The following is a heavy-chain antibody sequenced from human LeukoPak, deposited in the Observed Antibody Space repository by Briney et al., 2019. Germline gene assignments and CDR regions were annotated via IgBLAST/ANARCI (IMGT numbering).Heavy chain of an antibody. J-gene: IGHJ4*02. V-gene: IGHV4-31*03. Sequence: SETLSLTCTVSGGSISSGGYYWSWIRQHPGKGLEWIGYIYYSGSTYYNPSLKSRVTISVDKSKNQFSLKLSSVTAADTAVYYCARDPQSGSALDYWGQGTLVTVSS. D-gene: IGHD1-26*01. CDR2: IYYSGST. CDR3: ARDPQSGSALDY. CDR1: GGSISSGGYY.